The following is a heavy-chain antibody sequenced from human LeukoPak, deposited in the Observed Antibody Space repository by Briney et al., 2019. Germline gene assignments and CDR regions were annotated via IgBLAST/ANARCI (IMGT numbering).Heavy chain of an antibody. V-gene: IGHV5-51*01. CDR3: ASHGTTHCSSTSCYNYYYYGMDV. D-gene: IGHD2-2*02. CDR2: IYPGDSDT. Sequence: GESLKISCKGSGYSFTSYWIGWVRQMPGKGLEWMGIIYPGDSDTKYSPSFQGQVTISADKSISTAYLQWSSLKASDTAMYYCASHGTTHCSSTSCYNYYYYGMDVWGQGTTVTVSS. CDR1: GYSFTSYW. J-gene: IGHJ6*02.